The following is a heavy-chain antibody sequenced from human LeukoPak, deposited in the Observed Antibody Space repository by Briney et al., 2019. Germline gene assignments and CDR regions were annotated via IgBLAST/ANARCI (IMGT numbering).Heavy chain of an antibody. J-gene: IGHJ4*02. Sequence: GSLRLSCAASGFTFSSYWMSWVRQAPGKGLEWVANINQDGSEKYYVDSVKGRFTISRDNAKNSLYLQMNSLRADDTAVYYCAKDASMVRGVTRLDYWGQGTLVTVSS. V-gene: IGHV3-7*03. CDR3: AKDASMVRGVTRLDY. D-gene: IGHD3-10*01. CDR1: GFTFSSYW. CDR2: INQDGSEK.